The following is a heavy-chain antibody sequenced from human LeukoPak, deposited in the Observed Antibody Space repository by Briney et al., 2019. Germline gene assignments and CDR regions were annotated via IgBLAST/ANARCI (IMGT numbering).Heavy chain of an antibody. CDR2: INPSGGST. V-gene: IGHV1-46*01. J-gene: IGHJ4*02. CDR3: ARAPDYHASAYYFDY. Sequence: ASVKVSCKASGGTFSSYAISWVRQAPGQGLEWMGIINPSGGSTSYAQKFQGRVTMTSDTSTSTVYMELSSLRSEDTAVYYCARAPDYHASAYYFDYWGQGTLVTVSS. CDR1: GGTFSSYA. D-gene: IGHD4-11*01.